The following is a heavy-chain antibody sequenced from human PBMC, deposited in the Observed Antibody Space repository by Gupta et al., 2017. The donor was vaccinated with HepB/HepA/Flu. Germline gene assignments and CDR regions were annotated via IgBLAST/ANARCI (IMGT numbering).Heavy chain of an antibody. D-gene: IGHD2-2*01. CDR3: ASVVVPAATGSWFDP. Sequence: QVQLQQWGAGLLKPSETLSLTCAVYGGSSSGYYWSWIHQPPGKGLEWIGEINHSGSTNYNPSLKSRVTISVDTSKNQFSLKLSSVTAADTAVYYCASVVVPAATGSWFDPWGQGTLVTVSS. J-gene: IGHJ5*02. V-gene: IGHV4-34*01. CDR1: GGSSSGYY. CDR2: INHSGST.